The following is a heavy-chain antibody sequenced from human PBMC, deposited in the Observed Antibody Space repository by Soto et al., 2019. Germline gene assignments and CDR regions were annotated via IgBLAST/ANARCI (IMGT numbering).Heavy chain of an antibody. D-gene: IGHD3-9*01. J-gene: IGHJ4*02. Sequence: GGSLRLSCAASGFTFSSYAMIWVRQAPGKGLEWVSAISGSGGSTYYADSVKGRFTISRGNSKNTLYLQMNSLRAEDTAVYYCAKMTDWPLFDYWGQGTLVTVSS. V-gene: IGHV3-23*01. CDR1: GFTFSSYA. CDR2: ISGSGGST. CDR3: AKMTDWPLFDY.